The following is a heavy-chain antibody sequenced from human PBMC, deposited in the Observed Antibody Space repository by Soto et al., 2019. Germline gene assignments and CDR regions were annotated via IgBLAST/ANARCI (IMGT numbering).Heavy chain of an antibody. CDR1: GFNFRNYW. J-gene: IGHJ4*02. Sequence: EVQLVESGGGLVQPGGSLRLSCAASGFNFRNYWMSWVRQAPGKGLEWVANIKQDGGVTYYVDSVKDRFTISRDNAKNSLYLQMNSLRAEDTAVYYCAKYSDYDLNYWGQGTLVTVSS. V-gene: IGHV3-7*01. D-gene: IGHD5-12*01. CDR3: AKYSDYDLNY. CDR2: IKQDGGVT.